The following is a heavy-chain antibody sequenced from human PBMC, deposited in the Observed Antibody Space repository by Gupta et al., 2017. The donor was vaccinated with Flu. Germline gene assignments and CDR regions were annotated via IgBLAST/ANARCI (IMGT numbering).Heavy chain of an antibody. J-gene: IGHJ5*02. V-gene: IGHV4-59*07. CDR2: IHFVGTT. CDR1: GGSISSYY. D-gene: IGHD6-19*01. CDR3: ARSDSAWYWFDP. Sequence: QVQLQESGPGLLKPSDTLSLTCSLSGGSISSYYWSWIRQPPGKGLEWIGYIHFVGTTNYNPSLESRVTMSLDTSTDQFSMTLTSVTPADTAVYYCARSDSAWYWFDPWGRGILVTVXA.